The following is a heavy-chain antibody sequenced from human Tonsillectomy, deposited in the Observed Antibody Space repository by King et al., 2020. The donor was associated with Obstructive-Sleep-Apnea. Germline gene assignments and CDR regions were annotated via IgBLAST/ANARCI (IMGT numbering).Heavy chain of an antibody. CDR2: IRRSSITI. V-gene: IGHV3-48*04. Sequence: VQLVESGGGLVQPGGSLRLSCSASGFTVSGYNMNWVRQAPGKGLEWVSYIRRSSITIYYAYSVKGRFTISRDNAKNSLYLQMNSLRAEDTAVYYCARDLVPDAFDIWGQGTMVTVSS. CDR3: ARDLVPDAFDI. J-gene: IGHJ3*02. D-gene: IGHD6-13*01. CDR1: GFTVSGYN.